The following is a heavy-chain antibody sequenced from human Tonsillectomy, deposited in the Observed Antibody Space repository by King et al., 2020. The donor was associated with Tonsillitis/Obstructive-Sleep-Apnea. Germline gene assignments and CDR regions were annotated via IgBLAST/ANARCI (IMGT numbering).Heavy chain of an antibody. CDR1: GGTLSSYA. Sequence: VQLVESGAEVKKPGSSVKVSCKASGGTLSSYAISWVRQAPGQGLEWMGRIIPILGIANYAQKFQGRVTITADKSTSTAYMELSSLRSEDTAVYYCARDLTGDKDYWGQGTLVTVSS. CDR3: ARDLTGDKDY. D-gene: IGHD7-27*01. V-gene: IGHV1-69*09. J-gene: IGHJ4*02. CDR2: IIPILGIA.